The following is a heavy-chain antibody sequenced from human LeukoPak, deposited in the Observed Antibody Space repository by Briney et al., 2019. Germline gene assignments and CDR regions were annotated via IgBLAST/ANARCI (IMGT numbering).Heavy chain of an antibody. J-gene: IGHJ4*02. CDR1: RFTFNTYG. D-gene: IGHD1-26*01. CDR2: ISSDGRNQ. CDR3: STDGTPKFEY. Sequence: GGSLRLSCAASRFTFNTYGMQWVRRAPSKGLEWVATISSDGRNQHYADSVQGRFTISRDNSKNTLYLQMDNLRTEDTAVYYCSTDGTPKFEYWGQGTLVTVSS. V-gene: IGHV3-30*03.